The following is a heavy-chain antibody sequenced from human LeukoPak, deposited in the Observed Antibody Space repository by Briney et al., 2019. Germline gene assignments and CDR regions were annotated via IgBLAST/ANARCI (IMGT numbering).Heavy chain of an antibody. CDR2: ISSSGSTI. V-gene: IGHV3-48*03. CDR3: ARDRPIVVVPAADDAFDI. Sequence: GGSLRLSCAASGFTLSSYEMNWVRQAPGKGLEWVSYISSSGSTIYYADSVKGRFTISRDNAKDSLYLQMNSLRAEDTAVYYCARDRPIVVVPAADDAFDIWGQGTMVTVSS. CDR1: GFTLSSYE. D-gene: IGHD2-2*01. J-gene: IGHJ3*02.